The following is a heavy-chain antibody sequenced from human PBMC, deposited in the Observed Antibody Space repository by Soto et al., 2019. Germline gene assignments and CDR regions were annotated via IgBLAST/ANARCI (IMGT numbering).Heavy chain of an antibody. Sequence: PSETLSLTCTVSGGSISSGGYYWSWIRQHPGKGLEWIGYIYYSGSTYYNPSLKSRVTISVDTSKNQFSLKLSSVTAADTAVYYCARDNIVLVPAASDYYYYGMDVWGQGTTVTVSS. D-gene: IGHD2-2*01. CDR2: IYYSGST. CDR3: ARDNIVLVPAASDYYYYGMDV. V-gene: IGHV4-31*03. CDR1: GGSISSGGYY. J-gene: IGHJ6*02.